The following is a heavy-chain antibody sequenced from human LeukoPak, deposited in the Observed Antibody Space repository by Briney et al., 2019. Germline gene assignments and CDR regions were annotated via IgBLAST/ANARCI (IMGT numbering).Heavy chain of an antibody. Sequence: GGSLRLSCAAFGFTFSSYAMSWVRQAPGKGLEWVSAISGSGGSTYYADSVKGRFTISRDNSKNTLYLQMNSLRAEDTAAYYCAKDLRHNPDAFDIWGQGTMVTVSS. J-gene: IGHJ3*02. V-gene: IGHV3-23*01. D-gene: IGHD1-1*01. CDR3: AKDLRHNPDAFDI. CDR1: GFTFSSYA. CDR2: ISGSGGST.